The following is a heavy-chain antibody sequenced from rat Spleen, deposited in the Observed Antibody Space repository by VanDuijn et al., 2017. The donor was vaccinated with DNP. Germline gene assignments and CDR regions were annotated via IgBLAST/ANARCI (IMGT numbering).Heavy chain of an antibody. J-gene: IGHJ2*01. V-gene: IGHV5-25*01. D-gene: IGHD1-11*01. CDR1: GFTFSNYG. CDR3: TRHPRYGGFRDYFDY. Sequence: EVQLVESGGGLVQPGRSMRLSCAASGFTFSNYGMAWVRQAPTKGLEWVATISNTGDNTYYSDSVKGRFSLSRDNAKSTLYLQMDSLRSEDTATYFCTRHPRYGGFRDYFDYWGQGVMVTVSS. CDR2: ISNTGDNT.